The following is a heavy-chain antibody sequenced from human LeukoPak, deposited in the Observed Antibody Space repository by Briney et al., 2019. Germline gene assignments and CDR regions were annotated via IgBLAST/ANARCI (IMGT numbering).Heavy chain of an antibody. CDR3: ARDFEAPSGGNTYYFDY. CDR2: ITTGGPNT. V-gene: IGHV3-23*01. D-gene: IGHD2-15*01. CDR1: GFTFSSYT. Sequence: GGSLRLSCTASGFTFSSYTMSWVRQAPGKGLKWVSTITTGGPNTYYADSVKGRFTVSRDDSKNTLYLQMNSLRAEDTAVYYCARDFEAPSGGNTYYFDYWGQGTLVTVSS. J-gene: IGHJ4*02.